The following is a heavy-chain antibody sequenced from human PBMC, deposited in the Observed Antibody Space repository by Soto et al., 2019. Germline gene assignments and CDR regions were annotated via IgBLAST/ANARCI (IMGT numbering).Heavy chain of an antibody. CDR3: SSSIATFPKSSFDP. CDR1: GFTVSSNY. Sequence: GGSLRLSCAASGFTVSSNYMSWVRQAPGKGLEWVSRINSDESSTDYADSVKGRFTISRDNAKNTLYLQMNSLRAEDTALYYCSSSIATFPKSSFDPWDQGTLVTGSS. CDR2: INSDESST. D-gene: IGHD6-13*01. V-gene: IGHV3-74*01. J-gene: IGHJ5*02.